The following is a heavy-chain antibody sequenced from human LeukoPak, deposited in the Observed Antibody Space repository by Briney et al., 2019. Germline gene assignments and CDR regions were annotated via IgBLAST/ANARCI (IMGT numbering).Heavy chain of an antibody. CDR2: ISAYNGNT. J-gene: IGHJ4*02. CDR3: ARAKKELPEEFVY. Sequence: ASVKVSCTASGYTFTSYGLSWVRQAPGQALEWMGWISAYNGNTNYAQKLQGRVTMTTDASTSTAYMELRSLRSDDTAVYYCARAKKELPEEFVYWGQGTLVSVSS. V-gene: IGHV1-18*01. CDR1: GYTFTSYG. D-gene: IGHD1-7*01.